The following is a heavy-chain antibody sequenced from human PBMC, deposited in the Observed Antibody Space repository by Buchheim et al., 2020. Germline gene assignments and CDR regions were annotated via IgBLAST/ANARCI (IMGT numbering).Heavy chain of an antibody. V-gene: IGHV4-31*03. Sequence: QVQLQESGPGLVKPSQTLSLTCTVSGGSISSGGYYWTWIRLHPGKGLEWIGYVYYSGATHYNPSLKSRVSISVDTSKKQFSLNLNSVTAADTAVYYCAREYSSPSGRGNWFDPWGQGTL. CDR2: VYYSGAT. CDR3: AREYSSPSGRGNWFDP. D-gene: IGHD6-6*01. CDR1: GGSISSGGYY. J-gene: IGHJ5*02.